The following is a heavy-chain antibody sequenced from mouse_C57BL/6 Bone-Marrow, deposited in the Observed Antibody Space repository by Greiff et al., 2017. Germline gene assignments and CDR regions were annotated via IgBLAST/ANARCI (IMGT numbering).Heavy chain of an antibody. CDR1: GYTFTSYW. V-gene: IGHV1-55*01. Sequence: QVQLQQPGAELVKPGASVKMSCKASGYTFTSYWITWVKQRPGQGLEWIGDIYPGSGSTNYNEKFKGKATLTVDTSSSTAYMQLSSLTSEDSAVYYCARRDYGSSYWYFDVWGTGTTVTVSS. CDR2: IYPGSGST. J-gene: IGHJ1*03. CDR3: ARRDYGSSYWYFDV. D-gene: IGHD1-1*01.